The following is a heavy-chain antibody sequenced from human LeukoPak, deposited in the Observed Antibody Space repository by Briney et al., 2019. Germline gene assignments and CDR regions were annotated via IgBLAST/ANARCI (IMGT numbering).Heavy chain of an antibody. D-gene: IGHD2-15*01. CDR2: INPNSGGT. J-gene: IGHJ4*02. Sequence: ASVKVSCKASGYTFTGYYMHWVRQAPRQGLEWIGWINPNSGGTNYAQKFQGRVTMTRDTSISTAYMELSRLRSDDTAVYYCATVAAQLQVSPNYWGQGTLVTVSS. CDR1: GYTFTGYY. CDR3: ATVAAQLQVSPNY. V-gene: IGHV1-2*02.